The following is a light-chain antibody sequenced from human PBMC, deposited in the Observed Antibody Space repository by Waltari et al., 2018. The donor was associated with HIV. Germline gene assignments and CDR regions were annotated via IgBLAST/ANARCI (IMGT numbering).Light chain of an antibody. CDR2: DVS. CDR3: CSYAGTYTFVV. CDR1: SSHVGSNNY. J-gene: IGLJ2*01. V-gene: IGLV2-11*01. Sequence: QSALTQPRTLTGSHGQSVTISCTGTSSHVGSNNYVSWYQHHPGKAPNLILYDVSERPSGVPDRFSGSKSGNTASLTISGLQAEDEADYYCCSYAGTYTFVVFGGGTKLTVL.